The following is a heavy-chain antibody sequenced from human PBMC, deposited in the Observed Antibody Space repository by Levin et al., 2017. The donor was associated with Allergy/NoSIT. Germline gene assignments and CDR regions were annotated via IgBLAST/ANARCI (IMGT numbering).Heavy chain of an antibody. CDR3: ARHDSSGYYYDY. D-gene: IGHD3-22*01. V-gene: IGHV5-51*01. CDR2: IYPGDSDT. Sequence: ASVKVSCKGSGYSFTSYWIGWVRQMPGKGLEWMGIIYPGDSDTRYSPSFQGQVTISADKSISTAYLQWSSLKASDTAMYYCARHDSSGYYYDYWGQGTLVTVSS. J-gene: IGHJ4*02. CDR1: GYSFTSYW.